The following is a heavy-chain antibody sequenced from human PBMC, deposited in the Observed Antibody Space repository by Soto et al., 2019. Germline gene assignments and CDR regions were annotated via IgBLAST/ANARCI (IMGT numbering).Heavy chain of an antibody. V-gene: IGHV3-33*01. CDR1: GFTFSSYG. CDR3: AALVVVAATLDAFDI. D-gene: IGHD2-15*01. J-gene: IGHJ3*02. CDR2: LWYDGSNK. Sequence: QVQLVESGGGVVQPGRSLRLSCAASGFTFSSYGMHWVRQAPGKGLEWVAVLWYDGSNKYYADSVKGRFTISRDNSKNTRYMQMNSVRAEDTAVYYCAALVVVAATLDAFDIWGQGTMVTVSS.